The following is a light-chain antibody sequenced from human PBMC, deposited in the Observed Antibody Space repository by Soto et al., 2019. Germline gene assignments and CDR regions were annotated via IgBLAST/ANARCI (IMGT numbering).Light chain of an antibody. CDR3: ISYTVSRSYV. CDR1: SSDIGAYDH. V-gene: IGLV2-14*01. Sequence: QSVLTQPASVSGSPGQSITISCSGTSSDIGAYDHVAWYQQFTGKSPKLMIYSVSNRPSGVYHRFSRSKSGNTASPTISGLQPEDEADYYCISYTVSRSYVFGSGTKVTVL. CDR2: SVS. J-gene: IGLJ1*01.